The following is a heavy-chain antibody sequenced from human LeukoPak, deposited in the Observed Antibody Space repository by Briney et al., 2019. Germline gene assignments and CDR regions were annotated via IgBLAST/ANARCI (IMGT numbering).Heavy chain of an antibody. J-gene: IGHJ4*02. Sequence: GTSVKVSCKASGYTFTNYGISWVRQAPGQGLEWMGWISTYNGNTNYAQSLQGRVTMTTDTSTSTAYMELRSLRSDDTAVFYCARDRWNSIPHRLIDYWGQGTLVTVSS. D-gene: IGHD1-7*01. CDR3: ARDRWNSIPHRLIDY. V-gene: IGHV1-18*01. CDR1: GYTFTNYG. CDR2: ISTYNGNT.